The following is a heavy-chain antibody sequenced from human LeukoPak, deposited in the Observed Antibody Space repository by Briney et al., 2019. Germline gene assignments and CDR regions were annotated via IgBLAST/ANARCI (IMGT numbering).Heavy chain of an antibody. CDR1: GFTFSDYY. Sequence: GGSLRLSCAASGFTFSDYYMSWIRQAPGKGLEWVSYISSSSSYTNYADSVKGRFTISRDNAKNSLYLQMNSLRAEVTAVYYCASGKLWFGELSSFDYWGQRTLVTVSS. CDR3: ASGKLWFGELSSFDY. CDR2: ISSSSSYT. V-gene: IGHV3-11*06. J-gene: IGHJ4*02. D-gene: IGHD3-10*01.